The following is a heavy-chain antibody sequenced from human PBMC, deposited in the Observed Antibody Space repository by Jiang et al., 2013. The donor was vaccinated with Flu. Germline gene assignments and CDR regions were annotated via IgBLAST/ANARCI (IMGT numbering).Heavy chain of an antibody. J-gene: IGHJ4*02. CDR1: GDSVSSNSAA. D-gene: IGHD5-18*01. CDR2: TYYRSEWYN. CDR3: ARGPDTAVAGFDY. V-gene: IGHV6-1*01. Sequence: QTLSLTCAISGDSVSSNSAAWNWIRQSPSRGLEWLGRTYYRSEWYNNYAVSVKSRVTINPDTSKNQFSLQLNSVTPEDTAVYYCARGPDTAVAGFDYWGQGTLVTVSS.